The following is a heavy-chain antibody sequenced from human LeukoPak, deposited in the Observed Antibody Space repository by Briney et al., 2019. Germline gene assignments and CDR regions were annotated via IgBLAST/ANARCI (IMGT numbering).Heavy chain of an antibody. Sequence: SVKVSCKASGGTFSSYAISWVRPAPGQGLEWMGGLIPIFGTANYAQKFQGRVTITADESTSTAYMELSSLRSEDTAVYYCARAIVGASIVPGSFDYWGQGTLVTVSS. V-gene: IGHV1-69*01. J-gene: IGHJ4*02. D-gene: IGHD1-26*01. CDR1: GGTFSSYA. CDR3: ARAIVGASIVPGSFDY. CDR2: LIPIFGTA.